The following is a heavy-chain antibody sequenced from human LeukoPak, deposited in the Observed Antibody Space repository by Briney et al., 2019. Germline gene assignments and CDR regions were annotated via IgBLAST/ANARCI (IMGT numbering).Heavy chain of an antibody. Sequence: GGSLRLSCAASGFSFSSSWMSWVRQAPGKGLEWVANIKQDGSDKYYVDSVKGRFTISRDNARNSLYLQMNSLRAEDTAVYYCTLVQVAGVFDYWGQGTRVSVSS. CDR3: TLVQVAGVFDY. CDR1: GFSFSSSW. V-gene: IGHV3-7*03. J-gene: IGHJ4*02. D-gene: IGHD6-19*01. CDR2: IKQDGSDK.